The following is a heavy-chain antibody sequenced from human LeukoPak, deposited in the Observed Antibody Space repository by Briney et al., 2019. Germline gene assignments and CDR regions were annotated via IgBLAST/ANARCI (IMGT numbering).Heavy chain of an antibody. J-gene: IGHJ4*02. D-gene: IGHD6-6*01. Sequence: SGTLSLTCAVSGGSISSSNWWSWVRQPPGKGLEWIGEIYHSGSTNYNPSLKSRVTISVDTSKKQFSLKLSSVTAADTAVYYCARRPDGTSHFDYWGQGTLVTVSS. V-gene: IGHV4-4*02. CDR3: ARRPDGTSHFDY. CDR2: IYHSGST. CDR1: GGSISSSNW.